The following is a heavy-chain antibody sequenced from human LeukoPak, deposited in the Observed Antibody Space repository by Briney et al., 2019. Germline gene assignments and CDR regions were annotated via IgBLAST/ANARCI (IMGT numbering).Heavy chain of an antibody. CDR1: GFTFGDYA. Sequence: GGSLRLSCTASGFTFGDYAMSWVRQAPGKGLEWVGFIRSKAYGGTTEYAASVKGRFTISRDDSKSIAYLQMNSLKTEDTAVYYCTRGDYGGNPGDYWGQGTLVTVSS. V-gene: IGHV3-49*04. D-gene: IGHD4-23*01. J-gene: IGHJ4*02. CDR3: TRGDYGGNPGDY. CDR2: IRSKAYGGTT.